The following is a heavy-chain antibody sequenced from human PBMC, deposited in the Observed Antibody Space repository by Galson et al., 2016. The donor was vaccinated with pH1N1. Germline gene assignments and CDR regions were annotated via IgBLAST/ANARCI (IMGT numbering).Heavy chain of an antibody. J-gene: IGHJ4*02. CDR2: IYSGGTT. D-gene: IGHD2-21*01. Sequence: SLRLSCAASGFSVTTNYMSWVRQAPGKGLEGVSVIYSGGTTFYADSVKGRFTISRDNSKNTLYLQMNSLSAEDTAVYFCARGLWSMSGYLGQGELVTVSS. CDR1: GFSVTTNY. CDR3: ARGLWSMSGY. V-gene: IGHV3-53*01.